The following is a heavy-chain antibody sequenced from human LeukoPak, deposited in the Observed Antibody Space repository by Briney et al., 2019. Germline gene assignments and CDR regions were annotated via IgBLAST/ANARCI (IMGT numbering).Heavy chain of an antibody. CDR1: GFTFSNYW. Sequence: GGSLRLSCAASGFTFSNYWMTWGRPALGRGREWVANIKEDGSEKYYVDSVKGRFTISRDNAKNSLYLQMNSLRAEDTAMYYCARGKTYHRCWGQGTLVTVSS. V-gene: IGHV3-7*01. CDR3: ARGKTYHRC. J-gene: IGHJ4*02. D-gene: IGHD2-2*01. CDR2: IKEDGSEK.